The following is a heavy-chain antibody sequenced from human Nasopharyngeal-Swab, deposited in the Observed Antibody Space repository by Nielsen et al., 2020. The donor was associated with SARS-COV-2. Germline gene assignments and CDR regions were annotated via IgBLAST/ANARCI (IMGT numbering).Heavy chain of an antibody. CDR2: LYYSGFT. J-gene: IGHJ4*02. CDR3: ARGGGYSYGAIDY. CDR1: GVSISSSNYY. D-gene: IGHD5-18*01. Sequence: SETLSLTCSVSGVSISSSNYYWGWIRQPPGKGLEWIAGLYYSGFTYYNPSLKSRVTISVDTSKNQISLKLSSVTAADTAVYYCARGGGYSYGAIDYWGQGTLVTVSS. V-gene: IGHV4-39*01.